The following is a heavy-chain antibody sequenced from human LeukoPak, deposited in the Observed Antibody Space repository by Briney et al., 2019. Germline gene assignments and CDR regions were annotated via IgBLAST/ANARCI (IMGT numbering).Heavy chain of an antibody. CDR3: ARLKRDDFWSGYSYYFDY. J-gene: IGHJ4*02. Sequence: PSETLSLTCTVSGGSIGSYYWSWIRQPPGKGLEWIGYIYYSGSTNYNPSLKSRVTISVDTSKNQFSLKLSSVTAADTAVYYCARLKRDDFWSGYSYYFDYWGQGTLVTVSS. D-gene: IGHD3-3*01. CDR2: IYYSGST. V-gene: IGHV4-59*01. CDR1: GGSIGSYY.